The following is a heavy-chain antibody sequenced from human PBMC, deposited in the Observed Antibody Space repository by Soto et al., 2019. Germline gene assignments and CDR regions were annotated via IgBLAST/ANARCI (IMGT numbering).Heavy chain of an antibody. D-gene: IGHD5-18*01. CDR1: GASISGYY. Sequence: SETLSLTCTVSGASISGYYWTWVRQPPGKGLEWIGYIYYTGTTNYNPSLKSRVTISVDTSKNQFSLKLSSVTAADTAVYYCARGAPQYSYALRLDYWGQGTLVTVSS. CDR2: IYYTGTT. CDR3: ARGAPQYSYALRLDY. V-gene: IGHV4-59*01. J-gene: IGHJ4*02.